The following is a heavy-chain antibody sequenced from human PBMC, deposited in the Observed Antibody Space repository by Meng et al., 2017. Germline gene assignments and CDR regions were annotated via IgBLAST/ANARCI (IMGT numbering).Heavy chain of an antibody. Sequence: QVQLVESGAEVKKPGSSVKVSCKASGGTFSSYAISWVRQAPGQGLEWMGGIIPIFGTANYAQKFQGRVTITADESTSTAYMELSSLRSEDTAVYYCAREGPCGGDCSGFDYWGQGTLVTVSS. CDR2: IIPIFGTA. V-gene: IGHV1-69*01. CDR3: AREGPCGGDCSGFDY. D-gene: IGHD2-21*02. J-gene: IGHJ4*02. CDR1: GGTFSSYA.